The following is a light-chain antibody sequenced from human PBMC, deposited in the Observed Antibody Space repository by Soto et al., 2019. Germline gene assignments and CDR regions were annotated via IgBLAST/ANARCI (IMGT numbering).Light chain of an antibody. Sequence: EIVLTQSPGTLSLSPGERATLSCRASQSVSSSYLAWYQQKPGQAPRLLIYGASSRATGMPDRFSGSGSGTDFTLTISRLECEDFAVYYCQQYGSSPTFGGVTKVDIK. CDR3: QQYGSSPT. CDR2: GAS. V-gene: IGKV3-20*01. CDR1: QSVSSSY. J-gene: IGKJ4*01.